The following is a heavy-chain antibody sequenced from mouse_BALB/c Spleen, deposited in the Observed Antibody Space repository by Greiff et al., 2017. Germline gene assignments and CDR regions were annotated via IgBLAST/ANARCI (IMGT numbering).Heavy chain of an antibody. CDR1: GYSFTSYY. Sequence: EVQLQQSGPELMKPGASVKISCKASGYSFTSYYMHWVKQSHGKSLEWIGYIDPFNGGTSYNQKFKGKATLTVDKSSSTAYMHLSSLTSEDSAVYYCARSSLYAMDYWGQGTSVTVSS. D-gene: IGHD6-2*01. J-gene: IGHJ4*01. CDR3: ARSSLYAMDY. CDR2: IDPFNGGT. V-gene: IGHV1S135*01.